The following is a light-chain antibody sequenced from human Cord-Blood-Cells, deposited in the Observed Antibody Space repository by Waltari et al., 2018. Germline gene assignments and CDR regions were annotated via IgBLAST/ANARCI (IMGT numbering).Light chain of an antibody. Sequence: QLVLTQSPSASASLGASVKLTCTLSSGHSSYAIAWHQQQPEKGPRYLMKLNSDGSHSKGDGIPDRFSGSSSGAARYLTISSLQSEDGADYYCQTWGTGIVVFGGGTKLTVL. CDR2: LNSDGSH. CDR1: SGHSSYA. V-gene: IGLV4-69*01. CDR3: QTWGTGIVV. J-gene: IGLJ2*01.